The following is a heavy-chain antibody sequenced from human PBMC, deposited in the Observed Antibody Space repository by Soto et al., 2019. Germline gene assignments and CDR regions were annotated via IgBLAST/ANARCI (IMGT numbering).Heavy chain of an antibody. Sequence: PSETLSLTCGVSEGSISSGGYYWSWIRQHPGKGLEWLGYIYYSGSTYYNPSLKSRVTISVDTSKNQFSLKLSSVTAADTAVYYCAREHRLTTAKNYYYMDVWGKGTTVTVSS. D-gene: IGHD4-4*01. CDR1: EGSISSGGYY. CDR3: AREHRLTTAKNYYYMDV. CDR2: IYYSGST. J-gene: IGHJ6*03. V-gene: IGHV4-31*11.